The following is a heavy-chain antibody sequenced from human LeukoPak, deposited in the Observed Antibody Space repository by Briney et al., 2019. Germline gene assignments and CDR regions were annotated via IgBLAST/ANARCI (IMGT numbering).Heavy chain of an antibody. CDR3: ARELDYYDSSGYGILFDY. CDR2: ISSSSSYI. Sequence: GGSLRLSRAASGFTFSSYSMNWVRQAPGKGLEWVSSISSSSSYIYYAHSVKGRLTISRDNAKNSLYLQTNGLRAEDTAVYYCARELDYYDSSGYGILFDYWGQGTLVTVSS. CDR1: GFTFSSYS. V-gene: IGHV3-21*01. D-gene: IGHD3-22*01. J-gene: IGHJ4*02.